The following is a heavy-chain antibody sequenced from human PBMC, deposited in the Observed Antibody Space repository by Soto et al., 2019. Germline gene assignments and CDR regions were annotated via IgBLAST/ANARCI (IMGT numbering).Heavy chain of an antibody. CDR1: GFTFGASA. Sequence: GGSLRLSCAASGFTFGASALQWVRQASGKGLEWLGRIGSKGETYATTYAASVKGRFTISRDDSKKTAYLQMNSLRAEDTAIYYCAYGRSWFDYWGQGTLVTVSS. J-gene: IGHJ4*02. V-gene: IGHV3-73*01. CDR3: AYGRSWFDY. D-gene: IGHD6-13*01. CDR2: IGSKGETYAT.